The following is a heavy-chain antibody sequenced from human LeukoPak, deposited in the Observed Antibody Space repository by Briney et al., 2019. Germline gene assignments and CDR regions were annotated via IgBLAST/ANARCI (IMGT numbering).Heavy chain of an antibody. Sequence: IPSETLSLTCAVYGGSFSGYYWSWIRQPPGKGLEWIGEINHSGSTNYNPSLKSRVTISVDTSKNQFSLKLSSVTAADTAVYYCARASYDSSGYYYSDYWGQGTLVTVSS. V-gene: IGHV4-34*01. J-gene: IGHJ4*02. CDR1: GGSFSGYY. CDR3: ARASYDSSGYYYSDY. D-gene: IGHD3-22*01. CDR2: INHSGST.